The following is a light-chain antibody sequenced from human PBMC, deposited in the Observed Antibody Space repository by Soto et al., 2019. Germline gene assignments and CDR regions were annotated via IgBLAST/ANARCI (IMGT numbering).Light chain of an antibody. CDR3: EHYNGPPFT. V-gene: IGKV3-20*01. J-gene: IGKJ2*01. Sequence: EIVLTQSPGTLSLSPGERATLSCRASQSVRNNYLAWYQQKAGQAPRLLIYGASSRATGIPDRFSGSGSGTDFTLTISRLDPEDFAVYFCEHYNGPPFTFGQGTKLQIK. CDR2: GAS. CDR1: QSVRNNY.